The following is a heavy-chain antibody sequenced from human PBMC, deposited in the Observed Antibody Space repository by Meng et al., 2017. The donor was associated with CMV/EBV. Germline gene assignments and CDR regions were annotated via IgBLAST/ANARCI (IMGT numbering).Heavy chain of an antibody. CDR3: AREYYDFWSFLVAFDI. V-gene: IGHV4-34*01. CDR2: INHSGST. D-gene: IGHD3-3*01. CDR1: GGSFSGYY. J-gene: IGHJ3*02. Sequence: SETLSLTCAVYGGSFSGYYWSWIRQPPGKGLEWIGEINHSGSTNYNPSLKSRVTISVDTSKNQFSPKLSSVTAADTAVYYCAREYYDFWSFLVAFDIWGQGTMVTVSS.